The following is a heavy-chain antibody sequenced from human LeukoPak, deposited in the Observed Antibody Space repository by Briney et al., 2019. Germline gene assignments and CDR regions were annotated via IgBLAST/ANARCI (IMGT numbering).Heavy chain of an antibody. D-gene: IGHD3-9*01. CDR2: ISAYNGNT. Sequence: VASVKVSCKASGYTFTSYGISWVRQAPGQGLEWMGWISAYNGNTNYAQKLQGRVTMTTDTSTSTAYMELRSLRSDDTAVYYCARDVLKPYDILTGPDYWGQGTLVTVSS. CDR1: GYTFTSYG. V-gene: IGHV1-18*01. J-gene: IGHJ4*02. CDR3: ARDVLKPYDILTGPDY.